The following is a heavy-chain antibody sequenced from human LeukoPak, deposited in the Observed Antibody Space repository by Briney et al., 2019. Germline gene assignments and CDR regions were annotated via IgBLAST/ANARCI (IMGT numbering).Heavy chain of an antibody. J-gene: IGHJ4*02. V-gene: IGHV3-30*18. D-gene: IGHD1-26*01. CDR1: GFTFSSYG. CDR2: ISYDGSNK. CDR3: AKDHEGATHLFDY. Sequence: GGSLRLPCAASGFTFSSYGMHWVRQAPGKGLEWVAVISYDGSNKYYADSVKGRFTISRDNSKNTLYLQMNSLRAEDTAVYYCAKDHEGATHLFDYWGQGTLVTVSS.